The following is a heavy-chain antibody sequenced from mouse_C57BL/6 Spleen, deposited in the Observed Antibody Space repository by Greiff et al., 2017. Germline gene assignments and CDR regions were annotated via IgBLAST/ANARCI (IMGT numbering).Heavy chain of an antibody. CDR3: ARRYYDFPYYFGY. CDR2: INPSSGYT. Sequence: QVQLQQSGAELAQPGASVKLSCKASGYTFTSSWMHWVKQRPGQGPEWIGYINPSSGYTKSNQKFKDKATLTADKSSSTAYRQLSSLTYEDSAVYYCARRYYDFPYYFGYGGQGTTLTVAS. CDR1: GYTFTSSW. D-gene: IGHD2-4*01. J-gene: IGHJ2*01. V-gene: IGHV1-7*01.